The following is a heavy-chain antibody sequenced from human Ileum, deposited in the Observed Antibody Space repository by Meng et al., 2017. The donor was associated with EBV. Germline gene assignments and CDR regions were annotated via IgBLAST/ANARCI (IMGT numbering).Heavy chain of an antibody. CDR2: IYHSGST. V-gene: IGHV4-4*02. CDR3: ARADKVRFDY. CDR1: GGSMSSTNW. Sequence: QVQLEESGPGVGKPSGTLSLTCAVSGGSMSSTNWWSLVRQPPGKGLGLIGEIYHSGSTNYNPSLKSRVSISVDKSKNQFSLKLSSVTAADTAVYYCARADKVRFDYWGQGTLVTASS. J-gene: IGHJ4*02.